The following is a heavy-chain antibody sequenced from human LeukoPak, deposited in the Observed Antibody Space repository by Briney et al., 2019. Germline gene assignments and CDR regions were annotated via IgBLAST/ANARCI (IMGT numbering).Heavy chain of an antibody. CDR2: ISGSGGST. V-gene: IGHV3-23*01. Sequence: GGSLRLSCAASGFTFSSYAMSWVRQAPGKGLEWVSAISGSGGSTYYADSVKGRFTISRDNAKNSLHLQINSLRAGDTAVYYCAKNAYSSGWYYAFDIWGQGTMVSVSS. D-gene: IGHD6-19*01. CDR3: AKNAYSSGWYYAFDI. CDR1: GFTFSSYA. J-gene: IGHJ3*02.